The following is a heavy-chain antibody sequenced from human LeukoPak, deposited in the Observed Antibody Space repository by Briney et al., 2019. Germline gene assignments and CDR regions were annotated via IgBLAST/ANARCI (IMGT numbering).Heavy chain of an antibody. V-gene: IGHV4-59*01. Sequence: PSETLSLTCTVSGGSISSYYWSWIRQPPGKGLEWIGYIYYSGSTNYNPSLKSRVTISVDTSKNQFSLKLSSVTAADTAVYYCARFYDSSGYYCMDVWGKGTTVTVSS. J-gene: IGHJ6*03. CDR1: GGSISSYY. CDR2: IYYSGST. D-gene: IGHD3-22*01. CDR3: ARFYDSSGYYCMDV.